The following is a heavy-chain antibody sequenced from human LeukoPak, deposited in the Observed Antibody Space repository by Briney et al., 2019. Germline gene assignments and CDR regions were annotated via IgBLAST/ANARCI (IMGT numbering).Heavy chain of an antibody. CDR3: ARDEYYYGSGSDY. CDR2: IKQDGSEK. D-gene: IGHD3-10*01. Sequence: LSXAASXFTFSSXXMSXXRQXPXXXXXXXANIKQDGSEKYYVDSVKGRFTISRDNAKNSLYLQMNSLRAGDTAVYYCARDEYYYGSGSDYWGQGTLVTVSS. CDR1: XFTFSSXX. J-gene: IGHJ4*02. V-gene: IGHV3-7*01.